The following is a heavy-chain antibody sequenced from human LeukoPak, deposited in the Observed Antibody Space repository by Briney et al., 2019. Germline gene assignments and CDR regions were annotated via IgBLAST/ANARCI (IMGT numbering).Heavy chain of an antibody. Sequence: ASVKVSCKASGYTSTNYGISWVRQAPGQGLEWMGWISIYRGNTNYAQKFQGRVTMTTDTSTSTAYMELSSLRSEDMAVYYCARAADGYTKPFDYWGQGTLVTVSS. D-gene: IGHD5-24*01. CDR1: GYTSTNYG. CDR3: ARAADGYTKPFDY. J-gene: IGHJ4*02. CDR2: ISIYRGNT. V-gene: IGHV1-18*03.